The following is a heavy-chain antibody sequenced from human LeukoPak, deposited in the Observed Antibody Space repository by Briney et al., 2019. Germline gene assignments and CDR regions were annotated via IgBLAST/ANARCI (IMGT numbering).Heavy chain of an antibody. J-gene: IGHJ6*03. D-gene: IGHD3-3*01. V-gene: IGHV3-23*01. CDR1: GFTFSSYA. CDR3: AKGGFWSPAGGYMDV. Sequence: QPGGSLRLSCAASGFTFSSYAMNWVRQAPGKGLEWVSAISGSGGTTYYADSVKGRFTISRDNSKNTLYLQMNSLRAEDTAVYYCAKGGFWSPAGGYMDVWGKGTTVTVSS. CDR2: ISGSGGTT.